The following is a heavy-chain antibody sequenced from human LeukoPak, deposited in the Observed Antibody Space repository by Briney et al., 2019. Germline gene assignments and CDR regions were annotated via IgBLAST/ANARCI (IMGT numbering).Heavy chain of an antibody. CDR3: ARDAETSLAN. Sequence: GGSLRLSCVASGFAFNIYSMNWVRQAPGKGLEWVTVIYLDGRADYADSVKGRFTISSDNSKNTVYLQMNSLKDEDTAVYYCARDAETSLANWGQGTLVTVSP. V-gene: IGHV3-66*01. J-gene: IGHJ4*02. D-gene: IGHD5-24*01. CDR2: IYLDGRA. CDR1: GFAFNIYS.